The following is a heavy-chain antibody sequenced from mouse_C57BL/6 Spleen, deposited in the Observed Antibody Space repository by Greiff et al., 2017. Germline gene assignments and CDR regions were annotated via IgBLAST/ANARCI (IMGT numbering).Heavy chain of an antibody. CDR3: ARAGVYYDYGNYAMDY. CDR1: GYSITSGYY. CDR2: ISYDGSN. V-gene: IGHV3-6*01. D-gene: IGHD2-4*01. J-gene: IGHJ4*01. Sequence: EVHLVESGPGLVKPSQSLSLTCSVTGYSITSGYYWNWIRQFPGNKLEWMGYISYDGSNNYNPSLKNRISITRDTSKNQFFLKLNSVTTEDTATYYCARAGVYYDYGNYAMDYWGQGTSVTVSS.